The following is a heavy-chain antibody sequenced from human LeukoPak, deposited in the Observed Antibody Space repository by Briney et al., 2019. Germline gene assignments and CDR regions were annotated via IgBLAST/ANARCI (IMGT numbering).Heavy chain of an antibody. CDR2: ISSTSGYI. V-gene: IGHV3-21*04. CDR1: GFTFSSYG. D-gene: IGHD1-26*01. Sequence: PGGSLRLSCAASGFTFSSYGMNWVRQAPGKGLEWVSSISSTSGYIFYADSVKGRFTISRDNAKNSLYLQMNSLRVEDTALYYCAKDRGGSSELGDAFDVWGQGTMVRVSS. CDR3: AKDRGGSSELGDAFDV. J-gene: IGHJ3*01.